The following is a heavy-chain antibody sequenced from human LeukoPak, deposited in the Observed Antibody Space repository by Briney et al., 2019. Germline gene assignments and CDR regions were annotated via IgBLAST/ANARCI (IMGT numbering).Heavy chain of an antibody. V-gene: IGHV4-59*01. CDR1: GGSISSYY. CDR3: ARVAAAVSRWFDP. D-gene: IGHD6-13*01. J-gene: IGHJ5*02. Sequence: SETLSLTCSVSGGSISSYYWSWIRQPPGKGREWIGYIYYSGSTNYNPSLKSRVTISVDTSKNQFSLKLSSVTAADTAVYYCARVAAAVSRWFDPWGQGTLVTVSS. CDR2: IYYSGST.